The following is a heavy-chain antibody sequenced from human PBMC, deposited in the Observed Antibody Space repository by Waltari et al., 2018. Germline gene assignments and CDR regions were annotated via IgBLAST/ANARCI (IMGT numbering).Heavy chain of an antibody. CDR2: IYYSGST. CDR3: AAHYDILTGYSY. Sequence: QVQLQESGPGLVKPSETLSLTCTVSGVSISSSSSSWLRQPPGKGLGWIGYIYYSGSTNYNPSLKSRVTISVDTSKNQFSLKLSSVTAADTAVYYCAAHYDILTGYSYWGQGTLVTVSS. CDR1: GVSISSSS. J-gene: IGHJ4*02. V-gene: IGHV4-59*01. D-gene: IGHD3-9*01.